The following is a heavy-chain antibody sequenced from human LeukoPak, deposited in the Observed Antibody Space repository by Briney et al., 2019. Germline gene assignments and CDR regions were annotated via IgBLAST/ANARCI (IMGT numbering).Heavy chain of an antibody. CDR2: ISSNGGST. V-gene: IGHV3-64D*09. J-gene: IGHJ4*02. Sequence: GGSLRLSRSASGFIFSSYAMHWVRQPPGKGLEYVSGISSNGGSTYYADSVKGRFTISRDNSKNTLYLQMSSLRGEDKAVYYCVKGYCSSTSCYAFDYWGQGTLVTVSS. CDR1: GFIFSSYA. CDR3: VKGYCSSTSCYAFDY. D-gene: IGHD2-2*01.